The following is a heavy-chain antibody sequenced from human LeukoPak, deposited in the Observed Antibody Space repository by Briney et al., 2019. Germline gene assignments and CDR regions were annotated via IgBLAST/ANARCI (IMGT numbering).Heavy chain of an antibody. V-gene: IGHV3-23*01. Sequence: PGGSLRLSCAASGFTFSSYAMSWVRQAPGKGLEWVSAISGSGGSTYYADSVKGRFTISRDNSKSTLYLQMNSLRAEDTAVYYCAKSYCGGDCPPDYWGQGTLVTVSS. J-gene: IGHJ4*02. CDR3: AKSYCGGDCPPDY. CDR1: GFTFSSYA. CDR2: ISGSGGST. D-gene: IGHD2-21*01.